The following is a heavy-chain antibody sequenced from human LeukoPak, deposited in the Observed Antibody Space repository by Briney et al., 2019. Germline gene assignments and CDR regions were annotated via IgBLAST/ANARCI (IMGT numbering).Heavy chain of an antibody. D-gene: IGHD3-22*01. J-gene: IGHJ3*02. CDR2: INHSGST. CDR3: ARVWDYYDSSGYYSYHDAFDI. V-gene: IGHV4-34*01. Sequence: SETLSLTCAVYGGSFSGYYWSWIRQPPGKGLEWIGEINHSGSTTYNPSLKSRVTISVDTSKNQFSLKLSSVTAADTAVYYCARVWDYYDSSGYYSYHDAFDIWGQGTMVTVSS. CDR1: GGSFSGYY.